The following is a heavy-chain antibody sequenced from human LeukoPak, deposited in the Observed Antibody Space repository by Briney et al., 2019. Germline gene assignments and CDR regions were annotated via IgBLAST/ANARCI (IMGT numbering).Heavy chain of an antibody. J-gene: IGHJ3*02. D-gene: IGHD1-26*01. CDR3: ARDRRGTYGGTGSAFDI. CDR2: IYSGGNT. CDR1: GFTVSSNY. Sequence: GGSLRLSCAASGFTVSSNYMSWVRQAPGRGLEWVPVIYSGGNTYYVDSVKGRFTISRDNSKNTLYLQMNSLRAEDTAVYYCARDRRGTYGGTGSAFDIWGQGTMVTVSS. V-gene: IGHV3-53*01.